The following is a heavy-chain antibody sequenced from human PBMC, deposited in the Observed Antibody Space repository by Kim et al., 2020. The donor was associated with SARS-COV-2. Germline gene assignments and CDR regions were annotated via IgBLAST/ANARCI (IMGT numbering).Heavy chain of an antibody. J-gene: IGHJ4*02. Sequence: QGRVTMTSDTSTSTVYMELSSLRSEDTAVYYCARILAYCSGGSCYRSFDYWGQGTLVTVSS. CDR3: ARILAYCSGGSCYRSFDY. D-gene: IGHD2-15*01. V-gene: IGHV1-46*01.